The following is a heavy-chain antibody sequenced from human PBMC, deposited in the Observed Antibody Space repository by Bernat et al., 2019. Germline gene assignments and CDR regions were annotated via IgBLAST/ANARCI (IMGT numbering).Heavy chain of an antibody. J-gene: IGHJ4*02. CDR1: GGSISSSSYY. Sequence: QLQLQESGPGLVKPSETLSLTCTVSGGSISSSSYYWGWIRQPPGKGLEWIGSIYYSGSTYYNPSLKSRVTISVDTSKNQFSLKLSSVTAADTAVYYCARHKWLAYGYYYDSSGPTIDYWGQGTLVTVSS. CDR3: ARHKWLAYGYYYDSSGPTIDY. D-gene: IGHD3-22*01. V-gene: IGHV4-39*01. CDR2: IYYSGST.